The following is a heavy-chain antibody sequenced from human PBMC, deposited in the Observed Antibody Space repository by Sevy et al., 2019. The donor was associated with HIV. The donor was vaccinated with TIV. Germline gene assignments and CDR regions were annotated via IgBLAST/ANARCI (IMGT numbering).Heavy chain of an antibody. CDR3: ATAYYDFWSGYGYYFDY. V-gene: IGHV4-39*01. CDR2: IYYSGST. Sequence: SETLSLTCTVSGGSISSSSYYWGWIRQPPGKGLEWIGSIYYSGSTHYNPSLKSRVTISVDTSKNQFSLKLSSVTAADTAVYYCATAYYDFWSGYGYYFDYWGQGTLVTVSS. J-gene: IGHJ4*02. D-gene: IGHD3-3*01. CDR1: GGSISSSSYY.